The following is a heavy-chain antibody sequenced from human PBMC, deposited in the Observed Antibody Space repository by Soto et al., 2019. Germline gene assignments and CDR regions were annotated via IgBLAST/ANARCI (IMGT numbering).Heavy chain of an antibody. Sequence: QVLLQESGPGLVKPSETLSLTCTVSSGSISSLYWAWIRQPAGKGLEWIGRIFTSGDTNYNPSLKGRVSMSLDTSKNQFSLTVTSVTAADTAVYYCARASRCKSEYECFAWLDFWGQG. V-gene: IGHV4-4*07. CDR3: ARASRCKSEYECFAWLDF. D-gene: IGHD6-6*01. CDR2: IFTSGDT. CDR1: SGSISSLY. J-gene: IGHJ4*02.